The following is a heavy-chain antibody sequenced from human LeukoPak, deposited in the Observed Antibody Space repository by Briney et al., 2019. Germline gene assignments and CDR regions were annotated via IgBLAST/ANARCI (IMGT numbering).Heavy chain of an antibody. J-gene: IGHJ4*02. Sequence: GRSLRLSCAASGFTFSSYGMHWVRQAPGKGLEWVAVISYDGSNKYYADSVKGRFTISRDNSKNTLYLQMNSLRAEDTAVYYCAKDYCSGGSCCSEDYWGQGTLVTVSS. D-gene: IGHD2-15*01. V-gene: IGHV3-30*18. CDR1: GFTFSSYG. CDR2: ISYDGSNK. CDR3: AKDYCSGGSCCSEDY.